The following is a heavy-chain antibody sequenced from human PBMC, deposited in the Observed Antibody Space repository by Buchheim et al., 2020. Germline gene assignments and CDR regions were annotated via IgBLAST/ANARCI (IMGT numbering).Heavy chain of an antibody. CDR1: GFTFSSYW. Sequence: EVQLVESGGGLVQPGGSLRLSCAASGFTFSSYWMSWVRQAPGKGLEWVANIKQDGSEKYYVDSVKGRFTISRDNAKNSLYLQMNSLRAEDTAVYYCTTDPILQYYYDSSGYYPARDWGQGTL. V-gene: IGHV3-7*01. D-gene: IGHD3-22*01. CDR3: TTDPILQYYYDSSGYYPARD. J-gene: IGHJ4*02. CDR2: IKQDGSEK.